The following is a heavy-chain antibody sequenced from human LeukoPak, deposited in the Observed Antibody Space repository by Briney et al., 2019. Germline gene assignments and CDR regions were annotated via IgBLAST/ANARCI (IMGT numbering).Heavy chain of an antibody. V-gene: IGHV3-23*01. Sequence: GGSLRLSCAASGFTVSSNYMSWVRQAPGKGLEWVSVIIGSGGSTYYADSVKGRFTISRDNSKNTLYLQMNSLRAEDAAVYYCAKSTIQYYFGFWGQGTLVTVSS. J-gene: IGHJ4*02. CDR3: AKSTIQYYFGF. D-gene: IGHD4-11*01. CDR1: GFTVSSNY. CDR2: IIGSGGST.